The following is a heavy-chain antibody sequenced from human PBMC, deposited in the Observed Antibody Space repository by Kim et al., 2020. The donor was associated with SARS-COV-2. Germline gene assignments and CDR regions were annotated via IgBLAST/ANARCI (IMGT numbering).Heavy chain of an antibody. V-gene: IGHV1-2*02. J-gene: IGHJ4*02. Sequence: ASVKVSCKASGYTFTGYYMHWVRQAPGQGLEWMGWINPNSGGTNYAQKFQGRVTMTRDTSISTAYMELSRLRSDDTAVYYCARDGVCSGGSCYSDYWGQGTLVTVSS. D-gene: IGHD2-15*01. CDR2: INPNSGGT. CDR3: ARDGVCSGGSCYSDY. CDR1: GYTFTGYY.